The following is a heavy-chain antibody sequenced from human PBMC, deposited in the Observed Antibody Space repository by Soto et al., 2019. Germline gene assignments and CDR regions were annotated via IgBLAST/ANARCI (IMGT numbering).Heavy chain of an antibody. CDR1: GGSISSGGYY. D-gene: IGHD3-3*01. CDR3: AREEFDSDFWSGPYMGGYNWFDP. J-gene: IGHJ5*02. Sequence: QVQLQESGPGLVKPSQTLSLTCTVSGGSISSGGYYWSWIRQHPGKGLEWIGYIYYSGSTYYNPSLKSRVTISVDTSKNQFSLKLSSVTAADTAVYYCAREEFDSDFWSGPYMGGYNWFDPWGQGTLVTVSS. CDR2: IYYSGST. V-gene: IGHV4-31*03.